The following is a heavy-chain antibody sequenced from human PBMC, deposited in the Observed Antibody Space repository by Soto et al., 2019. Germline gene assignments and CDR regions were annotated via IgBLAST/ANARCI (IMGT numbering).Heavy chain of an antibody. CDR3: ASHYDMWSGYLSPVDY. J-gene: IGHJ4*02. V-gene: IGHV3-11*01. CDR1: GYTFSDYY. Sequence: GGSLRLSCAASGYTFSDYYMSWIRPAPGKGLEWISYIDTSGTKIYYADSVKGRFTITRDNAKNSLYLEMNSLRDEDTAVYYCASHYDMWSGYLSPVDYWGQGTLVTVSS. CDR2: IDTSGTKI. D-gene: IGHD3-3*01.